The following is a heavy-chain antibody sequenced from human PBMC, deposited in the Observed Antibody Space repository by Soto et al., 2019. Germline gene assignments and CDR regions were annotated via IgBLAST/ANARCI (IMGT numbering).Heavy chain of an antibody. J-gene: IGHJ5*02. Sequence: QVQLVESGGDLVKTGGSLRLSCTASGFTFSTYYMTWLRQAPGKGLEWISYISSSTNYTNYADSVKGRFSISRDNAKNSLYLQMNSLRVEDTAVYYCARRASSDNWFDPWGQGTLVTVSS. CDR3: ARRASSDNWFDP. V-gene: IGHV3-11*06. CDR2: ISSSTNYT. CDR1: GFTFSTYY.